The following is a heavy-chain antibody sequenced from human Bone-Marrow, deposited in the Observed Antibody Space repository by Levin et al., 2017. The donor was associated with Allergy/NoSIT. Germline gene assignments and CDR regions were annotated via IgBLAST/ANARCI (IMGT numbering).Heavy chain of an antibody. CDR3: ARERSGYDSTNHYFYYGLDV. CDR2: VYNGGAT. D-gene: IGHD5-12*01. CDR1: GVSISSVDFY. Sequence: SETLSLTCSVYGVSISSVDFYWSWVRQTPGEGLEWIGYVYNGGATNYSPSLQSRLSISVDTSKNEFSLKVSSVTAADTAVYYCARERSGYDSTNHYFYYGLDVWGQGTTVTVSS. V-gene: IGHV4-30-4*01. J-gene: IGHJ6*02.